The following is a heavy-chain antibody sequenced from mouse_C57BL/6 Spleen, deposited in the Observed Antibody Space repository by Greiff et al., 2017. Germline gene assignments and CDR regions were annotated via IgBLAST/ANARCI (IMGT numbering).Heavy chain of an antibody. V-gene: IGHV1-50*01. CDR2: IDPSDSYT. Sequence: VQLQQPGAELVKPGASVKLSCKASGYTFTSYWMQWVKQRPGQGLEWIGEIDPSDSYTNYNQKFKGKATLTVDTSSSTAYMQLSSLTSEDSAVYYCARGEGWDYWGQGTTLTVSS. D-gene: IGHD3-3*01. CDR1: GYTFTSYW. CDR3: ARGEGWDY. J-gene: IGHJ2*01.